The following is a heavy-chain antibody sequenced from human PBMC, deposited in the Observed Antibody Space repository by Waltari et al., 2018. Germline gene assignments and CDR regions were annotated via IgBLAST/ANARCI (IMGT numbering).Heavy chain of an antibody. J-gene: IGHJ3*02. CDR1: GYTFTGYY. CDR3: ARDPNRFAFDI. CDR2: INPNSGVT. Sequence: QVQLVQSGAEVKKPGASVKVSCKASGYTFTGYYMHWVRQAPGQGLEWMGRINPNSGVTNYAQKFQGRVTMTRDTSISTAYMELSRLRSDDTAVYYCARDPNRFAFDIWGQGTMVTVSS. D-gene: IGHD3-16*01. V-gene: IGHV1-2*06.